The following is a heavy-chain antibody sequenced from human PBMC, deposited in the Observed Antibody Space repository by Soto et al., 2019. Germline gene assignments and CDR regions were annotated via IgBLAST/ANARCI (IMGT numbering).Heavy chain of an antibody. CDR3: ARVRIVGAREIDF. Sequence: ASVKVSCKASGYTFNRHGITWVRQAPGQGLEWMGWISGYNGDINYEQKFQGRVTLSSDTLTSTVYLELKSLRFDDTAVYYCARVRIVGAREIDFWGQGTLVTVSS. D-gene: IGHD1-26*01. CDR2: ISGYNGDI. CDR1: GYTFNRHG. V-gene: IGHV1-18*04. J-gene: IGHJ4*02.